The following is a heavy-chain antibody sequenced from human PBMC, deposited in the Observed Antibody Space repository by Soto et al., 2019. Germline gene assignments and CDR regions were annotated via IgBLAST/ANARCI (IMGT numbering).Heavy chain of an antibody. Sequence: PGESLKISCKGSGYSFTSYWLGWVRQMPGKGLEWMGIIYPGDSDTRYSPSFQGQVTISADKSISTAYLQWSSLKASDTAMYYWARHHAVRSHSSGDYCWGQGTLVTVSS. CDR1: GYSFTSYW. CDR3: ARHHAVRSHSSGDYC. J-gene: IGHJ4*02. D-gene: IGHD3-22*01. V-gene: IGHV5-51*01. CDR2: IYPGDSDT.